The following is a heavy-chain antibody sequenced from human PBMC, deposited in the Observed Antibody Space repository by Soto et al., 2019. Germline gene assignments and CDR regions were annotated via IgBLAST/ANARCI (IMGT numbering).Heavy chain of an antibody. Sequence: QVQLVESGGGVVQPGRSLRLSCAASGFTFSSYAMHWVRQAPGKGLEWVAVISYDGSNKYYADSVKGRFTISRDNSKNTLYLQMNSLRAEDTAVYYCARDPNWNFHFDYWGQGTLVTVSS. CDR1: GFTFSSYA. J-gene: IGHJ4*02. D-gene: IGHD1-7*01. CDR2: ISYDGSNK. V-gene: IGHV3-30-3*01. CDR3: ARDPNWNFHFDY.